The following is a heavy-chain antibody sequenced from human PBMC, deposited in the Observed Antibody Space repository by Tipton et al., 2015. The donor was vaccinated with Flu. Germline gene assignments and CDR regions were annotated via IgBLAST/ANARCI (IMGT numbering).Heavy chain of an antibody. J-gene: IGHJ3*02. D-gene: IGHD1-26*01. Sequence: SLRLSCAASGFTFSSYWMHWVRQAPGKGLVWVSRINSDGSSTSYADPVKGRFTISRDNAKNTLYLQMNSLRAEDTAVYYCSRDGGSYVKGAFDIWGQGTMVTVSS. V-gene: IGHV3-74*01. CDR3: SRDGGSYVKGAFDI. CDR2: INSDGSST. CDR1: GFTFSSYW.